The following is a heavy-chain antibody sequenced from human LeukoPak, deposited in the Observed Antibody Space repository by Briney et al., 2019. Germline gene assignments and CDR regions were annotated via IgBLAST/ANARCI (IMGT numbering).Heavy chain of an antibody. CDR3: TTWAFYHNLDV. J-gene: IGHJ6*02. CDR1: GFNVGPYA. Sequence: GGSLRLSCAASGFNVGPYAMYWVRPGAGRGLEWVSVIKADGSGTFYSDSVRGRFTTSRDNSKNSLYLQMSSLTSDDTALYYCTTWAFYHNLDVWGQGTTVAVSS. V-gene: IGHV3-43*02. D-gene: IGHD2/OR15-2a*01. CDR2: IKADGSGT.